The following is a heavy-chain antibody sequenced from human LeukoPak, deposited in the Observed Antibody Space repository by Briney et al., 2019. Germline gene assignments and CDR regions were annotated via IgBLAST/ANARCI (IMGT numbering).Heavy chain of an antibody. CDR1: GFTVSNNY. Sequence: EGSLRLSCAASGFTVSNNYMTWVRQAPGKGLECVSVICSGGTTYYADSVKGRFTISRDNSKNTLYLQMNSLRAEDTAVFYCARIYISGQIIWGQGTLVTVSS. CDR2: ICSGGTT. D-gene: IGHD3-22*01. CDR3: ARIYISGQII. V-gene: IGHV3-53*01. J-gene: IGHJ4*02.